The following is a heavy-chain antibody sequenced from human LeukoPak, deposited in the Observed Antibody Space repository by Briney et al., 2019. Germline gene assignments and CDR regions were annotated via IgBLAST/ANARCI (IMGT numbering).Heavy chain of an antibody. J-gene: IGHJ5*02. D-gene: IGHD2-2*01. CDR3: ATSPPASDWFDP. V-gene: IGHV1-24*01. Sequence: ASVKVSCKVSGYTLTELSMHWVRQAPGKGFEWMGDFDPEDGETIYAQKFQGRVTMTEDTSTDTAYMELSSLRSEDTAVYYCATSPPASDWFDPWGQGTLVTVSS. CDR2: FDPEDGET. CDR1: GYTLTELS.